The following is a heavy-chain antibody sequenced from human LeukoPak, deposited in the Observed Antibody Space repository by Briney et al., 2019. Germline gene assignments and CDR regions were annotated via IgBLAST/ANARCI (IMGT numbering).Heavy chain of an antibody. V-gene: IGHV4-59*01. CDR3: ARDAYGDYGNYYYYMDV. Sequence: SETLSLTCTVPGGSISSYYRNWIRQPPRKGLEWIAYIYYSGSTKYNPSLKSRVTISVDTSKNQFSLKMTSVTAEDTAVYYCARDAYGDYGNYYYYMDVWGKGTTVTVSS. CDR1: GGSISSYY. J-gene: IGHJ6*03. CDR2: IYYSGST. D-gene: IGHD4-17*01.